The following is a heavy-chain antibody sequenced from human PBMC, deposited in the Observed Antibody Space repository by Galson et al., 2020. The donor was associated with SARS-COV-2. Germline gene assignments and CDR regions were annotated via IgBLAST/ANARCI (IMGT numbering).Heavy chain of an antibody. CDR2: IYYSGST. CDR1: GGSISNYY. Sequence: NSSETLSLTCTVSGGSISNYYWSWVRQPPGKGLEWIGYIYYSGSTNYNPSLKSRVTVSVDASKNQFSLNLSSLTPADTAVYYWARTLLFWGDAFDIWGQGTMVTVSP. J-gene: IGHJ3*02. CDR3: ARTLLFWGDAFDI. D-gene: IGHD2-21*02. V-gene: IGHV4-59*01.